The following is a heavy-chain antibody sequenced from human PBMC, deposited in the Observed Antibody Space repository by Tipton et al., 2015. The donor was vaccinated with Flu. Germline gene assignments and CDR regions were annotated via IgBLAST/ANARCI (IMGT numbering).Heavy chain of an antibody. CDR2: IHEGGST. J-gene: IGHJ5*02. V-gene: IGHV4-30-4*01. Sequence: TLSLTCTVSSGSVSSGGYYWSWMRRPPGKGLQWIAYIHEGGSTYYNPSLRSRGFIATDTSRNQFSLRLTSVTAADTAVYYCARRDYSNYVSEPKNWFDPWGQGTLVTVSS. CDR3: ARRDYSNYVSEPKNWFDP. D-gene: IGHD4-11*01. CDR1: SGSVSSGGYY.